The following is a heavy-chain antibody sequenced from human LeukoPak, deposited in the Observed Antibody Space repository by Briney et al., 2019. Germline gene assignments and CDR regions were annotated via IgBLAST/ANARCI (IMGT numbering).Heavy chain of an antibody. V-gene: IGHV1-8*01. D-gene: IGHD5-12*01. CDR2: MNPNSGNT. CDR1: GYTFTSYD. CDR3: ARGASGGYEKGYYGMDV. J-gene: IGHJ6*02. Sequence: GASVKVSCKASGYTFTSYDINWVRQATGQGLEWMGWMNPNSGNTGYAQKFQGRVTMTRNTSISTAYMELSSLRSEDTAVYYCARGASGGYEKGYYGMDVWGQGTTVTVSS.